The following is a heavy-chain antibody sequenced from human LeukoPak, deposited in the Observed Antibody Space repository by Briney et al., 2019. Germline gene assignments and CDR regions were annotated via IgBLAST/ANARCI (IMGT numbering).Heavy chain of an antibody. V-gene: IGHV3-53*05. CDR1: GFTVSSYY. D-gene: IGHD6-19*01. CDR3: AKALAQWLVTSALDY. J-gene: IGHJ4*02. Sequence: GGSLRLSCAASGFTVSSYYMTWVRQAPGKGLEWVSVIYSGGSTYYADSVKGRFTISRDNSKNTLYLQMNSLRPEDTAVYYCAKALAQWLVTSALDYWGQGTLVTVSS. CDR2: IYSGGST.